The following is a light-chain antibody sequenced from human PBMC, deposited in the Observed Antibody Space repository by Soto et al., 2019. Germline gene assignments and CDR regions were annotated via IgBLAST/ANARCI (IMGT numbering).Light chain of an antibody. J-gene: IGLJ2*01. V-gene: IGLV1-40*01. CDR3: QSYDSSLDVV. CDR2: GNS. Sequence: QSVLTQPPSVSGAPGQRVTISCTGSSSNIGAGYDVHWYQQLPGTAPKLLIYGNSNRPSGVPDRFSGSKSGTSASLAITGLHAEDEDDYYCQSYDSSLDVVFGGGTKLTVL. CDR1: SSNIGAGYD.